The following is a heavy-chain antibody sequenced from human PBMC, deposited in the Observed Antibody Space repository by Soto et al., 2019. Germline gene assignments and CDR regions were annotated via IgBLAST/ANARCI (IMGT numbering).Heavy chain of an antibody. D-gene: IGHD2-15*01. Sequence: TLSLTCTVSGGSISSGGYYWSWIRQHPGKGLEWIGYIYYSGSTYYNPSLKSRVTISVDTSKNQFSLKLSSVTAADTAVYYCARYQVDCSGGSCQPDTKYYYYGMDAWGQGTTVTV. CDR2: IYYSGST. CDR3: ARYQVDCSGGSCQPDTKYYYYGMDA. CDR1: GGSISSGGYY. V-gene: IGHV4-31*03. J-gene: IGHJ6*02.